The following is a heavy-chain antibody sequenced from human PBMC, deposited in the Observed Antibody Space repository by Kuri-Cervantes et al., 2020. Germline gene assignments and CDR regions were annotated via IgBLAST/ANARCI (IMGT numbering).Heavy chain of an antibody. V-gene: IGHV3-30*02. Sequence: GESLKISCAASGFTFSSYSMNWVRQAPGKGLEWVAVIWYDGSNKYYADSVKGRFTISRDNSKTTLYLQMNSLRAEDTAVYYCAKDLRELLPDAFDIWGQGTMVTVSS. J-gene: IGHJ3*02. D-gene: IGHD1-26*01. CDR2: IWYDGSNK. CDR3: AKDLRELLPDAFDI. CDR1: GFTFSSYS.